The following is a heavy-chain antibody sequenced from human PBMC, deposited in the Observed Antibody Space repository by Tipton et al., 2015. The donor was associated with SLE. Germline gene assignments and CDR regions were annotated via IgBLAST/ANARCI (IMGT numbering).Heavy chain of an antibody. CDR2: IYSSGST. CDR3: ARDLLLTGDYYGMDV. Sequence: LRLSCTVSGGSISSSIYYWSWIRQPAGKGLEWIGRIYSSGSTNYNPSLKSRVTISVDTSKNQFSLKLSSVTAADTAVYYCARDLLLTGDYYGMDVWGHGP. V-gene: IGHV4-61*02. J-gene: IGHJ6*02. CDR1: GGSISSSIYY. D-gene: IGHD7-27*01.